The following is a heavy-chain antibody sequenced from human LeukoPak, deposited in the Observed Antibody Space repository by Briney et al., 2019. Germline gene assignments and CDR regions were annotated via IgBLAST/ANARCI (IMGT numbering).Heavy chain of an antibody. CDR2: ITAGGTTM. V-gene: IGHV3-48*03. Sequence: GGSLRLSCAASGFTFSDYEMYWVRQAPGKGLEWVSFITAGGTTMYYSDSVKGRFTISRDNAKNSLYLQMNSLRAEDTAVYYCARNTYSASYFGFDYWGQGILVTVSS. J-gene: IGHJ4*02. D-gene: IGHD1-26*01. CDR3: ARNTYSASYFGFDY. CDR1: GFTFSDYE.